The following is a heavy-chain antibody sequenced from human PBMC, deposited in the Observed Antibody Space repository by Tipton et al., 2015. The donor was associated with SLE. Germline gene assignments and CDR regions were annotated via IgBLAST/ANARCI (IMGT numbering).Heavy chain of an antibody. CDR2: IYTSGST. Sequence: TLSLTCTVSGGSISSGSYYWSWIRQPAGNGLEWIGYIYTSGSTNYNPSLKSRVTISVDTSKNQFSLKLSSVTAADTAVYYCARVPPRGAPDYWGQGTLVTVSS. CDR3: ARVPPRGAPDY. J-gene: IGHJ4*02. V-gene: IGHV4-61*09. CDR1: GGSISSGSYY.